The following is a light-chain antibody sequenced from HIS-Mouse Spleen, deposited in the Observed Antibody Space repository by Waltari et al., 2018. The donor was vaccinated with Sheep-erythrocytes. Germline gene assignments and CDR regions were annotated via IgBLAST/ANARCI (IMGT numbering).Light chain of an antibody. CDR3: QQSYSTPPLT. Sequence: DIQMTQSPSSLSASVGDRVPITCRASQRISSYLNWYQQKPGKAPKLLIYAASSLQSGVPSRFSGSGSGTDFTLTISSLQPEDFATYYCQQSYSTPPLTFGGGTKVEIK. CDR1: QRISSY. V-gene: IGKV1-39*01. CDR2: AAS. J-gene: IGKJ4*01.